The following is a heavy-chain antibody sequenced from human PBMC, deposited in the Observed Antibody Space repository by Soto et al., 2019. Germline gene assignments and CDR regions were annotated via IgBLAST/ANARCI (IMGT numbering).Heavy chain of an antibody. CDR2: INHSGST. CDR1: GGSFSGYY. D-gene: IGHD3-22*01. Sequence: PSETLSVTCAVYGGSFSGYYWSWIRQPPGKGLEWILEINHSGSTNYNPSLKSRVTISVDTSKNQFSLKLSSVTAADTAVYYCARGGSSGYYYRRPFDXWGQGTLVTVSX. V-gene: IGHV4-34*01. CDR3: ARGGSSGYYYRRPFDX. J-gene: IGHJ4*02.